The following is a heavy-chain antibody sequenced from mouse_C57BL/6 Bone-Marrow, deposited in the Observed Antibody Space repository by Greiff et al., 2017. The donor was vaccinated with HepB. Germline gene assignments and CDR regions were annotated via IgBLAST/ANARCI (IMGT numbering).Heavy chain of an antibody. D-gene: IGHD1-1*01. V-gene: IGHV1-81*01. J-gene: IGHJ4*01. CDR3: ARDYYGSSFMDY. Sequence: SGAELARPGASVKLSCKASGYTFTSYGISWVKQRTGQGLEWIGEIYPRSGNTYYNEKFKGKATLTADKSSSTAYMELRSLTSEDSAVYFCARDYYGSSFMDYWGQGTSVTVSS. CDR1: GYTFTSYG. CDR2: IYPRSGNT.